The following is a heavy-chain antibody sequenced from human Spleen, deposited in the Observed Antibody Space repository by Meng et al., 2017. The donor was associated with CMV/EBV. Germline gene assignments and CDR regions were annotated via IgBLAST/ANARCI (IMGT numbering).Heavy chain of an antibody. V-gene: IGHV1-18*01. CDR1: GYTFTSYG. J-gene: IGHJ6*02. Sequence: ASVKVSCKASGYTFTSYGISWVRQAPGQGLEWMGWISAYNGNTNYAQKLQGRVTMTTDTSTSTAYMELRSLRSDDTAVYYCAALGYCSSTSCYSADYYYYYGMDVWGQGTTVTVSS. CDR3: AALGYCSSTSCYSADYYYYYGMDV. D-gene: IGHD2-2*01. CDR2: ISAYNGNT.